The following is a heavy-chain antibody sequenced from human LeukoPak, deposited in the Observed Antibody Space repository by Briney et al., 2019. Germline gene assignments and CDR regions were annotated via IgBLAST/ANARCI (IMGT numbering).Heavy chain of an antibody. CDR1: GYNFATYW. D-gene: IGHD5-18*01. J-gene: IGHJ4*02. CDR3: AIRAYSYEDQEYYFDY. V-gene: IGHV5-51*01. CDR2: IYPDDSDT. Sequence: GESLKISCKGSGYNFATYWIGWVRQMPGKGLDWVGIIYPDDSDTRYSPSFQGQVTISADKSISTAYLQWSSLKASDTAMYYCAIRAYSYEDQEYYFDYWGQGTLVTVSS.